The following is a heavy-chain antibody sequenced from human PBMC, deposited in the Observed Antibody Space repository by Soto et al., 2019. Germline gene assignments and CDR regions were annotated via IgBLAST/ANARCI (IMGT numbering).Heavy chain of an antibody. CDR3: AREGQWLARNWFDP. CDR2: IIPIFGTA. D-gene: IGHD6-19*01. Sequence: SVTVSCKASGGTFSSYAISWVRQATGQGLEWMGGIIPIFGTANYAQKFQGRVTITADESTSTAYMELSSLRSEDTAVYYCAREGQWLARNWFDPWGQGTLVTVSS. J-gene: IGHJ5*02. V-gene: IGHV1-69*13. CDR1: GGTFSSYA.